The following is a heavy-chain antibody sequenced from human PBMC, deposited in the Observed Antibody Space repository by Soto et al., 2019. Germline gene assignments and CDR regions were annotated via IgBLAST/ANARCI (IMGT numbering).Heavy chain of an antibody. CDR2: ISSSSSTI. CDR1: GFTFSSYS. J-gene: IGHJ4*02. D-gene: IGHD3-9*01. V-gene: IGHV3-48*02. Sequence: EVQLVESGGGLVQPGGSLRLSCAASGFTFSSYSMNWVRQAPGKGLEWVSYISSSSSTIYYADSVKGRFTISRDNAKNSLYLQVNSLRDEDTAVYYCARQGRPLRLVSLDYWGQGTLVTVSS. CDR3: ARQGRPLRLVSLDY.